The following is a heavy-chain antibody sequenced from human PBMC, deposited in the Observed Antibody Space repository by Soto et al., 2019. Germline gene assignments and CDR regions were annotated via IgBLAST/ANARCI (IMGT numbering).Heavy chain of an antibody. CDR2: ITWNSGSI. Sequence: GGSLRLSCAASGFTFDDFAMHWVRQVPGKGLEWVSGITWNSGSIGYADSVKGRFTISRDNAKNSLYLQMNSLRPEDTALYYCAKAPGEFDYFDYWGQGTLVTVSS. V-gene: IGHV3-9*01. J-gene: IGHJ4*02. D-gene: IGHD3-16*01. CDR3: AKAPGEFDYFDY. CDR1: GFTFDDFA.